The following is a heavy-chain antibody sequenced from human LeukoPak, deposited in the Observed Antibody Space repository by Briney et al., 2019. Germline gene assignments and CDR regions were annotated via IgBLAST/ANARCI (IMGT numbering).Heavy chain of an antibody. V-gene: IGHV3-74*01. D-gene: IGHD1-26*01. CDR1: GFTFSNYW. Sequence: PGGSLRLSCTASGFTFSNYWMHWVRQAPGKGLVWVSHIHSDGRNTTYSDSVKGRFTIPRDNAKNTLYLQMNSLRAEDTAVYYCARDVGFQIDYWGQGTLVTVSS. J-gene: IGHJ4*02. CDR3: ARDVGFQIDY. CDR2: IHSDGRNT.